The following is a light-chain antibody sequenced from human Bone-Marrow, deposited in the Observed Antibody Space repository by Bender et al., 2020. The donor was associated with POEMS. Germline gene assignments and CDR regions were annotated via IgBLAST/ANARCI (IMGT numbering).Light chain of an antibody. CDR1: SSDIGGYDL. J-gene: IGLJ1*01. CDR2: DVT. CDR3: CSYAGSPYV. V-gene: IGLV2-23*02. Sequence: QSALTQPASVSGSPGQSITISCTGTSSDIGGYDLVSWYQQHPGKAPRLMIYDVTKRPSGVPDRFSGFKSGNTASLTISGLQAEDEADYYCCSYAGSPYVFGTGTKVTVL.